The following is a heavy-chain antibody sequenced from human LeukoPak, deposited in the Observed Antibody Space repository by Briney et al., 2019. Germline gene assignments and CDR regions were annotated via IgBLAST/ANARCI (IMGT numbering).Heavy chain of an antibody. CDR1: GFTFSSYA. V-gene: IGHV3-30*04. CDR2: ISYDGSNK. CDR3: ASRNSLFI. D-gene: IGHD4-23*01. J-gene: IGHJ4*02. Sequence: GGSLRLSCAASGFTFSSYAMHWARQAPGKGLEWVAVISYDGSNKYYADSVKGRFTISRDNSKNTLYLQMNSLRAEDTAVYYCASRNSLFIWGQGTLVTVSS.